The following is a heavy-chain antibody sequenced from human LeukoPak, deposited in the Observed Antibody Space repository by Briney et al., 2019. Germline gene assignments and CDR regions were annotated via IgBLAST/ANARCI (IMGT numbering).Heavy chain of an antibody. D-gene: IGHD3-10*01. CDR2: INHSGST. J-gene: IGHJ5*02. CDR1: GGSFSGYD. V-gene: IGHV4-34*01. CDR3: ARGAPMVRGAPQPNWFDP. Sequence: SETLSLTCAVYGGSFSGYDWSWIRQPPGKGLEWIGEINHSGSTNYNPSLKSRVTISVDTSKNQFSLKLSSVTAADTAVYYCARGAPMVRGAPQPNWFDPWGQGTLVTVTS.